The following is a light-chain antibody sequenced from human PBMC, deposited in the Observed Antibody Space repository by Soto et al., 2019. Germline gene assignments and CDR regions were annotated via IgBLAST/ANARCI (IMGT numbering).Light chain of an antibody. CDR1: QSVRSSH. CDR3: QQYDSSPLT. J-gene: IGKJ4*01. Sequence: EMVLTQSPGTLSLSRGERATLSCRASQSVRSSHLAWYQQKPGQAPRLLIYSTSSRATGIPDRFSGSGSGTDFTLTISRLEPEDFAVYYCQQYDSSPLTFGGGTKVDIK. CDR2: STS. V-gene: IGKV3-20*01.